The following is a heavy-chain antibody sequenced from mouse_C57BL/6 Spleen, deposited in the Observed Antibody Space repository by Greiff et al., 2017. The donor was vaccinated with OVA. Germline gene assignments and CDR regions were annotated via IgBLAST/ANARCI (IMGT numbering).Heavy chain of an antibody. J-gene: IGHJ1*03. Sequence: QVQLQQPGAELVKPGASVKMSCKASGYTFTSYWITWVKQRPGQGLEWIGDIYPGSGSTNYNEKFKSKATLTVDTSSSTAYMQLSSLTSEDSAVYYCARGDYYGSSYWWYFDVWGTGTTVTVSS. D-gene: IGHD1-1*01. V-gene: IGHV1-55*01. CDR1: GYTFTSYW. CDR3: ARGDYYGSSYWWYFDV. CDR2: IYPGSGST.